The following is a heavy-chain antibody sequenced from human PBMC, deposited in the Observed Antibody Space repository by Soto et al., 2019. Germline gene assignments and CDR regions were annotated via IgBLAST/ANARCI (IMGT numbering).Heavy chain of an antibody. D-gene: IGHD2-2*01. Sequence: QVQLVQSGAEVKKPGSSVKVSCKASGGTFSSYAISWVRQAPGQGLEWMGGIIPIFGTANYAQKFQGRVTITAEESKSTAYMELSSLRSEDTAVYYCARQDIVVVPAANNYYYGMDVWGQGTTVTVSS. V-gene: IGHV1-69*01. J-gene: IGHJ6*02. CDR2: IIPIFGTA. CDR1: GGTFSSYA. CDR3: ARQDIVVVPAANNYYYGMDV.